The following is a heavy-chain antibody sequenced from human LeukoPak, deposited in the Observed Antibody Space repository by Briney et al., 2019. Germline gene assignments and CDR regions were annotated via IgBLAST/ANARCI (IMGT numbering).Heavy chain of an antibody. CDR1: GGSFSGYY. Sequence: KPSETLSLTCAVYGGSFSGYYWSWIRQPPGKGLEWIGEINHSGSTNYNPSLKSRVTISVDTSKNQFSLKRSSVTAADTAVYFCARGPPTDYYDSSGFYYVFDYWGQGTLVTVSS. CDR2: INHSGST. D-gene: IGHD3-22*01. V-gene: IGHV4-34*01. J-gene: IGHJ4*02. CDR3: ARGPPTDYYDSSGFYYVFDY.